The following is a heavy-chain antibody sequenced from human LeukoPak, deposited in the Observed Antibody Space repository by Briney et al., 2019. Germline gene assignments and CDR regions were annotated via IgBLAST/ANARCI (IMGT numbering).Heavy chain of an antibody. CDR2: INPNSGGT. D-gene: IGHD3-22*01. Sequence: ASVKVSCKASGYTFTGYYMHWVRQAPGQGLEWMGWINPNSGGTNYAQKFQGRVTMTRDTSISTAYMELSRLRSDDTAVYYCARDAYYDSSGYYPGYFDYWGQGTLVTVSS. CDR1: GYTFTGYY. J-gene: IGHJ4*02. V-gene: IGHV1-2*02. CDR3: ARDAYYDSSGYYPGYFDY.